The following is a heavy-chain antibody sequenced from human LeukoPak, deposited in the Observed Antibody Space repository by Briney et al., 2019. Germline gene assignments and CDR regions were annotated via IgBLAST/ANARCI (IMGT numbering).Heavy chain of an antibody. V-gene: IGHV3-21*01. CDR3: ARVVPAALPYPVDY. Sequence: GGSLRLSCAASGFTFSSYSMNWVRQAPGKGLEWVSSISSSSSYIYYADSVKGRFTISRDNAKNLLYLQMNSLRAEDTAVYYCARVVPAALPYPVDYWGQGTLVTVSS. J-gene: IGHJ4*02. CDR2: ISSSSSYI. D-gene: IGHD2-2*02. CDR1: GFTFSSYS.